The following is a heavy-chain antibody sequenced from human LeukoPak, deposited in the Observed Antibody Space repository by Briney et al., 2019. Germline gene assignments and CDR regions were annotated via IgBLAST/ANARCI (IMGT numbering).Heavy chain of an antibody. V-gene: IGHV3-30*04. J-gene: IGHJ4*02. CDR2: ISYDGSNK. D-gene: IGHD3-3*01. CDR3: ARDRSVSYLDY. CDR1: GFTFSSYA. Sequence: GRCLSPSCAASGFTFSSYAMHWVRQAPGKGLEWVAVISYDGSNKYYADSVKGRFTISRDNSKNTLYLQMNSLRAEDTAVYYCARDRSVSYLDYWGQGPLVTVSS.